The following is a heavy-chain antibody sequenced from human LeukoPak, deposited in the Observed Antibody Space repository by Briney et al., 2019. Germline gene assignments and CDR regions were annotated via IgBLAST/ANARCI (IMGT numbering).Heavy chain of an antibody. Sequence: GGSLRLSCAASGFTFSSYVMSWVRQAPGKGLVWVSRIDSDGTNRDYADSVKGRFTISRDNAKNSLYLQMNSLRAEDTAVYYCAVHYCSGGSCYWGAFDIWGQGTMVTVSS. V-gene: IGHV3-74*01. CDR1: GFTFSSYV. D-gene: IGHD2-15*01. J-gene: IGHJ3*02. CDR2: IDSDGTNR. CDR3: AVHYCSGGSCYWGAFDI.